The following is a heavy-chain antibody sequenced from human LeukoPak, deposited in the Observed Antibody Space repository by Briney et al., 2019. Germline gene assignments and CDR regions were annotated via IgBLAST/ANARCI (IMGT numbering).Heavy chain of an antibody. V-gene: IGHV1-69*13. CDR3: ARVPDYDFWSGFDI. Sequence: SVKVSCKASGGTFSTYVINGVRQAPGQGLEWMGRIIPIFHTTNYAQKFQGRVTITADESTSTAYMELSSLRSEDTAVYYCARVPDYDFWSGFDIWGQGTMVTVSS. CDR2: IIPIFHTT. CDR1: GGTFSTYV. D-gene: IGHD3-3*01. J-gene: IGHJ3*02.